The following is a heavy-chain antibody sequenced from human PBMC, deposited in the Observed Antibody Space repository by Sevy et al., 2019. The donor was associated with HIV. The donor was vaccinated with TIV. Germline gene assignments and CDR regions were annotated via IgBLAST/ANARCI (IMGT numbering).Heavy chain of an antibody. D-gene: IGHD3-22*01. CDR1: GFTFTEFV. Sequence: GGSLRLSCAASGFTFTEFVMSWVRQAPGKGLEWVSTINSGGGSTYYADSVRGRFTISRDNSQNTLDLQMNSLRAEDTAVYYCAKDVVGGYYDSSGYSDHWGQGTLVTVSS. V-gene: IGHV3-23*01. CDR2: INSGGGST. CDR3: AKDVVGGYYDSSGYSDH. J-gene: IGHJ4*02.